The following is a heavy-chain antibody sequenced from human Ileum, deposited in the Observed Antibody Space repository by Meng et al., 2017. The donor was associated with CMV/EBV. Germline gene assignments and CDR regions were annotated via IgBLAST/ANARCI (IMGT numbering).Heavy chain of an antibody. Sequence: ASGFTFSTYSMTWVRQAPGKGLEWVSIIYGGVFTTKYADSVKGRFTISRDDSKNTVYLQMNNLRADDTAVYYCAKDKTPDGLFNFDFWGKGTLVTVSS. D-gene: IGHD1-14*01. CDR2: IYGGVFTT. J-gene: IGHJ4*02. CDR3: AKDKTPDGLFNFDF. CDR1: GFTFSTYS. V-gene: IGHV3-23*03.